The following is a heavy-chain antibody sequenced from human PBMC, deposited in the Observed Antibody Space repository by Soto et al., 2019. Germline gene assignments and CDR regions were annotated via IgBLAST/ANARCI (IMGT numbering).Heavy chain of an antibody. CDR3: ARDSIRCSSTSCYYYYGMDV. Sequence: GASVKVFCKASGYTFTGYYMHWVRQAPGQGLEWMGWINPNSGGTNYAQKFQGWVTMTRDTSISTAYMELSRLRSDDTAVYYCARDSIRCSSTSCYYYYGMDVWGQGTTVTVSS. CDR1: GYTFTGYY. CDR2: INPNSGGT. D-gene: IGHD2-2*01. J-gene: IGHJ6*02. V-gene: IGHV1-2*04.